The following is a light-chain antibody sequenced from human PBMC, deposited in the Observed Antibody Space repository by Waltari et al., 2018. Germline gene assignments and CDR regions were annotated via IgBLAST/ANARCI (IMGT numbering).Light chain of an antibody. CDR3: QQVQTHSALT. CDR2: AAS. J-gene: IGKJ4*01. Sequence: DIQLTTSHYFLSACVGDRVRITCRASQYISNYLAWYQQKLGKVPKLIIFAASTLQNGVPSGFSGSGSGTEFTLTIASLQPEDFATYYCQQVQTHSALTFGGGTRVEIK. V-gene: IGKV1-9*01. CDR1: QYISNY.